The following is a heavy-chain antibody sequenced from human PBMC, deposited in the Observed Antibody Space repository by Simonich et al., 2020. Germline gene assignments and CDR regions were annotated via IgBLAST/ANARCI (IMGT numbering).Heavy chain of an antibody. D-gene: IGHD2-15*01. V-gene: IGHV1-69*09. CDR2: ISPLLGIA. CDR3: ARGGLADRRIVYYYYMDV. J-gene: IGHJ6*03. CDR1: GGTFSSYA. Sequence: QVQLVQSGAEVKKPGSSVKVSCKASGGTFSSYAISWVRQAPGQGLEWKGWISPLLGIANYPQTFQGKVTITADKPTSTAYMELSSLRSEDTAVYYCARGGLADRRIVYYYYMDVWGKGTTVTVSS.